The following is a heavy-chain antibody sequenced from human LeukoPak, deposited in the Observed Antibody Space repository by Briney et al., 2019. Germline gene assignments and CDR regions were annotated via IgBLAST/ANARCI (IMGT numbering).Heavy chain of an antibody. J-gene: IGHJ5*02. V-gene: IGHV3-21*01. Sequence: GGSLRRSCAASGFTFSSYSMNWVRQAPGKGLEWVSSISSSSSYIYYADSVKGRFTISRDNAKNSLYLQMNSLRAEDTAVYYCAREVVVVPAKRFDPWGQGTLVTVSS. D-gene: IGHD2-2*01. CDR3: AREVVVVPAKRFDP. CDR2: ISSSSSYI. CDR1: GFTFSSYS.